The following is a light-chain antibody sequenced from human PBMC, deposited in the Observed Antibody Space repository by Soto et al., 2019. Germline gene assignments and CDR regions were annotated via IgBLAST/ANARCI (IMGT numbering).Light chain of an antibody. CDR2: LNSDGSH. CDR1: SGYSSYA. V-gene: IGLV4-69*01. CDR3: QTWGTGIQV. J-gene: IGLJ2*01. Sequence: QLVLAQSPSASASLGASVKLTCTLSSGYSSYAIAWHQQQPEKGPRYLMKLNSDGSHSKGDGIPDRFSGSSSGADRYLTISSLHSEDEADYYCQTWGTGIQVFGGGTKVTVL.